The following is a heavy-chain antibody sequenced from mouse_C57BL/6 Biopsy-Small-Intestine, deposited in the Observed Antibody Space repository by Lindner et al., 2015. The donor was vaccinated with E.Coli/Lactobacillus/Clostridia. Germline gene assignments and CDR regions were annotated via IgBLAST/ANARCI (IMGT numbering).Heavy chain of an antibody. D-gene: IGHD2-5*01. CDR3: ARYYYSNNVNYAMDY. CDR1: GYAFSSSW. J-gene: IGHJ4*01. CDR2: IYPGDEHT. V-gene: IGHV1-82*01. Sequence: VQLQESGPELVKPGASVKISCKASGYAFSSSWMNWVKQRPGKGLEWIGRIYPGDEHTHYSGKFKGKATLTADKSSSTAYMQLSSLTSEDSAVYFCARYYYSNNVNYAMDYWGQGTSVTVSS.